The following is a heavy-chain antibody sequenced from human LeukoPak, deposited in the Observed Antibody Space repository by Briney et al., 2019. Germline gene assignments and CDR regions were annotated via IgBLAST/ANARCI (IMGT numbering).Heavy chain of an antibody. CDR2: IIPIFGIA. J-gene: IGHJ3*02. V-gene: IGHV1-69*04. Sequence: ASVKVSCKASGGTFSSYAISWVRQAPGQGLEWMGRIIPIFGIANYAQKFPGRVTTTADKSTSTAYMELSSLRSEDTAVYYCARDGQQWLDAFDIWGQGTMVTVSS. CDR1: GGTFSSYA. D-gene: IGHD6-19*01. CDR3: ARDGQQWLDAFDI.